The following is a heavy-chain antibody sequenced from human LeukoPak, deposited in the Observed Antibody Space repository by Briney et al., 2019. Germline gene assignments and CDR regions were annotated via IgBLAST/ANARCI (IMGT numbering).Heavy chain of an antibody. V-gene: IGHV4-59*08. CDR2: ILHNGTT. Sequence: SETLSLTCSVSGGSVNNYFWSWIRQPTGKTLEWIGYILHNGTTNFNPSLKSRAVMSLDKSKNQISLRLSSVTAADTAVYHCARFGDIYFYRMDVWGQGTTVTVS. CDR1: GGSVNNYF. D-gene: IGHD3-9*01. CDR3: ARFGDIYFYRMDV. J-gene: IGHJ6*02.